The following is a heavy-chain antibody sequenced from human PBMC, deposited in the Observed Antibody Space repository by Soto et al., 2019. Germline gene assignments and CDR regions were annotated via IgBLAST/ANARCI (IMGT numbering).Heavy chain of an antibody. D-gene: IGHD6-19*01. CDR1: GGSVSSSTYS. J-gene: IGHJ4*02. CDR3: ARMLYSAGWPRWADQ. CDR2: VYYSGST. V-gene: IGHV4-39*01. Sequence: QLQLQESGPGLVKPSETLSLTCTVSGGSVSSSTYSWGWIRQPPGKGLEWIGSVYYSGSTFYNPSLKSRVTVSVETYKTQFSLVLSSVTAADTAVYYCARMLYSAGWPRWADQWGQGSLVTAYS.